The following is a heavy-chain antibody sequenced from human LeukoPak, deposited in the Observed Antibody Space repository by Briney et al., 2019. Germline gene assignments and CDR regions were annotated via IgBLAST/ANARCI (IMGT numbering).Heavy chain of an antibody. CDR3: ATGEVGYCTNGVCYHYYYYMDV. CDR2: LDPEDGET. CDR1: GYTLTELS. J-gene: IGHJ6*03. D-gene: IGHD2-8*01. Sequence: ASVKVSCKVSGYTLTELSMHWVRQAPGKGLEWMGGLDPEDGETIYAQKFQGRVTMTEDTSTDTAYMELSSLRSEDTAVYYCATGEVGYCTNGVCYHYYYYMDVWGKGTTVTVSS. V-gene: IGHV1-24*01.